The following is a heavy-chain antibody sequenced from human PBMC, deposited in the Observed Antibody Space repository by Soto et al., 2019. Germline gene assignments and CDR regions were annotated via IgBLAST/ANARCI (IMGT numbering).Heavy chain of an antibody. J-gene: IGHJ4*02. V-gene: IGHV3-30*18. CDR2: ISYDGSNK. Sequence: PGGSLRFSCAASGFTFSSYGMHWVRQAPGKGLEWVALISYDGSNKYYEDSVKGRFTISRDNSKNTLYLQMNSLRTEDTAVYYCAKLYPAGTETYLGGFDYWGQGALVTVSS. D-gene: IGHD7-27*01. CDR3: AKLYPAGTETYLGGFDY. CDR1: GFTFSSYG.